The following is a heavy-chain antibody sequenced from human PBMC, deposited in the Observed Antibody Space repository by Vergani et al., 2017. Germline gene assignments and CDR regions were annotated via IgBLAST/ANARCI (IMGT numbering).Heavy chain of an antibody. CDR1: GGSFSGYY. CDR2: ISYSGDT. Sequence: QVPLQQWGAGLLKPWETLSLPCAVYGGSFSGYYWSWIRQTPGKGLEWIGQISYSGDTNYSPSLTSRLTISIDTSKNQFSLKVNSVTAADTAMYYCARVSCSSTSCYQPFDYWGQGTLVTVSS. V-gene: IGHV4-34*01. J-gene: IGHJ4*02. D-gene: IGHD2-2*01. CDR3: ARVSCSSTSCYQPFDY.